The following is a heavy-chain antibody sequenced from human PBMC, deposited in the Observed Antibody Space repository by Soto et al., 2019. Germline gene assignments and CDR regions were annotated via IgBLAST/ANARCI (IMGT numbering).Heavy chain of an antibody. Sequence: QVQLVQSGTEVKKPGSSVKVSCQASGDNFNNYAINWVRQAPGQGLEWMGGLVPIFLTANYAQKFQGRVTITADRSTSTAYMELSSLISEDTAVYYFTRGLGYSASWGQGTLVTVSS. CDR3: TRGLGYSAS. D-gene: IGHD3-9*01. CDR2: LVPIFLTA. V-gene: IGHV1-69*06. J-gene: IGHJ4*02. CDR1: GDNFNNYA.